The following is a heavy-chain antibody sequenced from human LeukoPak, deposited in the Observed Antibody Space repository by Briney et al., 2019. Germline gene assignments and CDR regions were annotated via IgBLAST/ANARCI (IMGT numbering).Heavy chain of an antibody. V-gene: IGHV1-8*03. J-gene: IGHJ5*02. CDR2: MDPNNGNT. D-gene: IGHD5-18*01. CDR1: GYTFTTYD. CDR3: TREGTAIDWFDP. Sequence: ASVKVSCKASGYTFTTYDINWVRQAPGQGLEWMGWMDPNNGNTVYAHKFQGRVTITRNTSISTAYMELSSLRSEDTAVYYCTREGTAIDWFDPWGQGTLVTVSS.